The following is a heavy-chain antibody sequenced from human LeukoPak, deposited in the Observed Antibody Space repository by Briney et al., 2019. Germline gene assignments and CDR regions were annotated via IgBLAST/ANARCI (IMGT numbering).Heavy chain of an antibody. V-gene: IGHV4-39*01. Sequence: SETLSLTCAVYGGSISSSSYYWGWIRQPPGKGLEWIGSIYYSGSTYYNPSLKSRVTISVDTSKNQFSPKLSSVTAADTAVYYCATTRQVPHAFDIWGQGTMVTVSS. CDR1: GGSISSSSYY. J-gene: IGHJ3*02. CDR2: IYYSGST. CDR3: ATTRQVPHAFDI.